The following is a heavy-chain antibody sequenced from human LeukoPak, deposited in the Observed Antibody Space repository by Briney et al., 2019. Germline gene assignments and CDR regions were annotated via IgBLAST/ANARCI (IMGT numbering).Heavy chain of an antibody. D-gene: IGHD3-22*01. CDR1: GFNFNIYG. CDR3: TRRYNYDSSGYYYVRDAFDI. V-gene: IGHV3-30*02. Sequence: GGSLRLSCAASGFNFNIYGMHWVRQAPGKGLECVAFIRYDGSNKYYADSVKGRFTISRDNSKNTLYLQMNSLRPEDTAVYCCTRRYNYDSSGYYYVRDAFDIWGQGTMVTVSS. J-gene: IGHJ3*02. CDR2: IRYDGSNK.